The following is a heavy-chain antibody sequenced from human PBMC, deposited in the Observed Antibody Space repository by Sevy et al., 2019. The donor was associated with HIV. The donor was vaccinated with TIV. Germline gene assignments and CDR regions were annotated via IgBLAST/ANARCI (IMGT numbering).Heavy chain of an antibody. CDR2: IKHDGSVT. V-gene: IGHV3-7*01. J-gene: IGHJ6*02. D-gene: IGHD1-7*01. CDR3: ARGGPLVDGTLIPWGMDV. Sequence: GGSLRLSCAASEFTFSNYWMNWVRHAPGKGLEWVANIKHDGSVTYYADSVKGRFTLSRDDIKNSLSLQMNSLRAEDTAVYYCARGGPLVDGTLIPWGMDVWGQGTTVTVSS. CDR1: EFTFSNYW.